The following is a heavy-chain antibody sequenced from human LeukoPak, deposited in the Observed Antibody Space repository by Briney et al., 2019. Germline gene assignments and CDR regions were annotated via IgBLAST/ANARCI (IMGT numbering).Heavy chain of an antibody. V-gene: IGHV3-21*04. CDR1: GFTFSSYS. D-gene: IGHD6-13*01. CDR3: AKDLMVEQLVGGGFDY. Sequence: GGSLRLSCAASGFTFSSYSMNWVRQAPGKGLEWVSSISSSSSYIYYADSVKGRFTISRDNAKNTLYLQMNSLRAEDTAVYYCAKDLMVEQLVGGGFDYWGQGTLVTVSS. J-gene: IGHJ4*02. CDR2: ISSSSSYI.